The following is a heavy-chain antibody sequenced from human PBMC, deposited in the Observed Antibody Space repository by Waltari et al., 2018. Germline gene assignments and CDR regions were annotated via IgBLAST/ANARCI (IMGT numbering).Heavy chain of an antibody. CDR1: GYTFTSYY. CDR2: INPSGGST. CDR3: ARGGTVTTLDY. Sequence: QVQLVQSGAEVKKPGASVKVSCKASGYTFTSYYMHWLRQAPGQGLEWMGIINPSGGSTSDAQKFQGRVTMTRDTSTSTVYRELSSLRSEDTAVYYCARGGTVTTLDYWGQGTLVTVSS. V-gene: IGHV1-46*03. J-gene: IGHJ4*02. D-gene: IGHD4-17*01.